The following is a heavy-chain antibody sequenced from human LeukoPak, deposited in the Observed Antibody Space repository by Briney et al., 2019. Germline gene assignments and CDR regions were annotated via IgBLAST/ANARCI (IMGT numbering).Heavy chain of an antibody. CDR3: ARETPDSSGWD. CDR2: IKQDGSQK. J-gene: IGHJ4*02. V-gene: IGHV3-7*01. Sequence: PGGSLRLSCAASGFTFSSNWMSWVRQAPGKGLEWVANIKQDGSQKNYVDSVKGRFTISRDNAKNSLYLQMNSLRAEDTAVYYCARETPDSSGWDWGQGTLVIVSS. CDR1: GFTFSSNW. D-gene: IGHD6-19*01.